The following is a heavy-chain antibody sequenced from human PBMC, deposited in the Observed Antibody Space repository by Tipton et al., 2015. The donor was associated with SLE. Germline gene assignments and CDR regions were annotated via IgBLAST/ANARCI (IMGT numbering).Heavy chain of an antibody. CDR2: IYYSGST. J-gene: IGHJ6*03. V-gene: IGHV4-59*08. Sequence: TLSLTCTVSGGSISTYYWSWIRQSPEKGLEWIGYIYYSGSTNYNPSLKSRVTISVDTSKNRFSLKLNSVTASDTAVYYCARGYRLLASRPRNYMDVWGKGTTVTISS. CDR3: ARGYRLLASRPRNYMDV. CDR1: GGSISTYY. D-gene: IGHD3-3*02.